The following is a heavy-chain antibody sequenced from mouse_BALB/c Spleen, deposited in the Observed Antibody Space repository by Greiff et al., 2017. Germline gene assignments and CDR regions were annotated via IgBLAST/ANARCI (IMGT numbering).Heavy chain of an antibody. J-gene: IGHJ1*01. CDR2: INPYNDGT. D-gene: IGHD2-14*01. CDR1: GYTFTSYV. Sequence: EVQLQESGPELVKPGASVKMSCKASGYTFTSYVMHWVKQKPGQGLEWIGYINPYNDGTKYNEKFKGKATLTSDKSSSTAYMELSSLTSEDSAVYYCARKGEVRRYWYFDVWGAGTTVTVSS. V-gene: IGHV1-14*01. CDR3: ARKGEVRRYWYFDV.